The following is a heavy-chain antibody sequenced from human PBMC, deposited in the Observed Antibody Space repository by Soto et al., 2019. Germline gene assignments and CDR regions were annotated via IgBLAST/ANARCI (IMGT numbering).Heavy chain of an antibody. CDR1: GGSISSYY. Sequence: SETLSLTCTVSGGSISSYYWSWIRQPPGKGLEWIGYIYYSGSTNYNPSLKSRVTISVDTSKNQFSLKLSSVTAADTAVYYCARQFGVREYYYYYMDVCGKGTTVTVSS. CDR3: ARQFGVREYYYYYMDV. J-gene: IGHJ6*03. D-gene: IGHD3-10*01. CDR2: IYYSGST. V-gene: IGHV4-59*08.